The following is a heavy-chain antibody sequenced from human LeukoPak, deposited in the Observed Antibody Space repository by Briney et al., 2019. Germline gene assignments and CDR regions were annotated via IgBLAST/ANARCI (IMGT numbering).Heavy chain of an antibody. Sequence: GGSLRLSCAASGFTFSSYWMSWVRQAPGKGLEWVGRIKSKTDGGTIDYAAPVKGRFTISRDDSRNTVFLQMNSLKTEDTAVYYCTTGPLVVGATGDYWGQGTLVTVSS. CDR1: GFTFSSYW. V-gene: IGHV3-15*01. CDR3: TTGPLVVGATGDY. J-gene: IGHJ4*02. CDR2: IKSKTDGGTI. D-gene: IGHD1-26*01.